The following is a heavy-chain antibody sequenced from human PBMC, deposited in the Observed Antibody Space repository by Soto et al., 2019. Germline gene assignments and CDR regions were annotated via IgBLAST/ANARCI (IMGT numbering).Heavy chain of an antibody. Sequence: QVQLVESGGGVVQPGRSLRLSCAASGFTFSSHGMHWVRQAPGKGLEWVAVISYDGSNKYYADSVKGRFTISTDNSKNTLYLQMNSLRAEDTAEYYCAKSSGIAAAGTLAEYFQHWGQGTLFTVSS. CDR1: GFTFSSHG. D-gene: IGHD6-13*01. CDR2: ISYDGSNK. CDR3: AKSSGIAAAGTLAEYFQH. V-gene: IGHV3-30*18. J-gene: IGHJ1*01.